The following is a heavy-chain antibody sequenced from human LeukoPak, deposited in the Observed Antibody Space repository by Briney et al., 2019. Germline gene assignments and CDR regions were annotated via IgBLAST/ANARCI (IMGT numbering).Heavy chain of an antibody. CDR3: ARKYGGYGAIDY. CDR1: GFTFSSYW. CDR2: VNSDGSST. Sequence: QPGGSLRLSCAASGFTFSSYWMHWVRQAPGKGLVWVSRVNSDGSSTNYADSVKGRFTISRDNAKNTLYLQMNSLRAEDTALYYCARKYGGYGAIDYWGRGTLVTVSS. D-gene: IGHD5-12*01. J-gene: IGHJ4*02. V-gene: IGHV3-74*01.